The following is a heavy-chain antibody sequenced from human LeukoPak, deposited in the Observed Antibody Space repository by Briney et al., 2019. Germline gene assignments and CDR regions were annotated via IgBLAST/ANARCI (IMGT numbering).Heavy chain of an antibody. CDR3: AKDAYSGSYYYFDY. CDR1: GFTFSSYG. J-gene: IGHJ4*02. V-gene: IGHV3-23*01. CDR2: ISDSGGST. D-gene: IGHD1-26*01. Sequence: GGSLRLSCAASGFTFSSYGMHWVRQAPGKGLEWVSAISDSGGSTYYADSVKGRFTISRDNSKNTLYLQMNSLRAEDTAVYYCAKDAYSGSYYYFDYWGQGTLVTVSS.